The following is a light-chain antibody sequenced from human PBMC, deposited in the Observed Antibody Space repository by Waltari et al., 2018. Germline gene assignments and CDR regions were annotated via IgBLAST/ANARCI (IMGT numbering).Light chain of an antibody. CDR3: SSYTSSSTEV. CDR1: SSYVAGYNY. CDR2: DVS. J-gene: IGLJ1*01. V-gene: IGLV2-14*03. Sequence: QSALTQPASVSGSPGPSITISCPGTSSYVAGYNYVSWYQHHPGKAPKIMIYDVSKRPSGVSNRFSGSKSGNTASLTISGLQAEDEADYYCSSYTSSSTEVFGTGTKVTVL.